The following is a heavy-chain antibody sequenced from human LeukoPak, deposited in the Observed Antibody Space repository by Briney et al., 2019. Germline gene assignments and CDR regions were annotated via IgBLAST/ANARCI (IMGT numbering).Heavy chain of an antibody. V-gene: IGHV3-30*03. Sequence: PGGSLRLSCAASGFTFSSYGMHWVRQAPGKGLEWVAVISYDGSNKYYADSVKGRFTISRDNSKNTLYLQMNSLRAEDTAVYYCARQGRGGWFDPWGQGTLVTVSS. CDR2: ISYDGSNK. J-gene: IGHJ5*02. CDR1: GFTFSSYG. CDR3: ARQGRGGWFDP. D-gene: IGHD3-16*01.